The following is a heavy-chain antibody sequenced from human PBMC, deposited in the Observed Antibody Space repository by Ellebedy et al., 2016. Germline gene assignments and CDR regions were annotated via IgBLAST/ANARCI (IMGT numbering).Heavy chain of an antibody. Sequence: SETLSLXCSVSGASIRTTFYYWGWIRQPPGKGLQWIGHIYSDGRTSYNPSLKSRVAISVDTSKNQFSLNLTSVTAADAAVYYCARSGTREFWPRWGHGALVTVSS. CDR3: ARSGTREFWPR. V-gene: IGHV4-39*01. CDR2: IYSDGRT. J-gene: IGHJ4*01. CDR1: GASIRTTFYY. D-gene: IGHD2-15*01.